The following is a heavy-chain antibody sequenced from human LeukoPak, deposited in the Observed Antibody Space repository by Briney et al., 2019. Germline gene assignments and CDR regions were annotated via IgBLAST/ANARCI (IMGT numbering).Heavy chain of an antibody. Sequence: SETLSLTCNVSGGSMSSYYWSWIRQTPGKGLEWIGYIHYSGSTNNNPSLKSRVTISIDTSKNQFSLRLSSVTAADTAIYYCARRDSSVWYLDYWGQGTLVTVSS. CDR2: IHYSGST. J-gene: IGHJ4*02. V-gene: IGHV4-59*08. D-gene: IGHD6-19*01. CDR3: ARRDSSVWYLDY. CDR1: GGSMSSYY.